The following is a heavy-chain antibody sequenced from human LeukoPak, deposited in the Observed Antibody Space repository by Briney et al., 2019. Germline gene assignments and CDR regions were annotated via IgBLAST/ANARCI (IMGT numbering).Heavy chain of an antibody. V-gene: IGHV4-4*07. D-gene: IGHD3-22*01. CDR3: ARDWYYDSSGTLDY. J-gene: IGHJ4*02. CDR1: GGSISSYY. CDR2: IYTSGST. Sequence: PSETLSLTCTVSGGSISSYYWSWIRQPAGKGLEWIGRIYTSGSTNYNPSLKSRVTMSVDTSKNQFSLELSSVTAADTAVYYCARDWYYDSSGTLDYWGQGTLVTVSS.